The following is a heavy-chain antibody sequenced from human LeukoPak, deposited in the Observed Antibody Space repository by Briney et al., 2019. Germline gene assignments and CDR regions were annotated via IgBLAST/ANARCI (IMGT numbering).Heavy chain of an antibody. CDR3: AKDRYYDSSGPWGY. V-gene: IGHV3-23*01. J-gene: IGHJ4*02. D-gene: IGHD3-22*01. CDR2: ISGSGGST. Sequence: GGSLRLSCAASGFAFSSYTMSWVRQAPGKGLEWVSGISGSGGSTYYAGSVKGRFTISRDNSKNTLYLQMNSLRAEDTAVYYCAKDRYYDSSGPWGYWGQGTLVTVSS. CDR1: GFAFSSYT.